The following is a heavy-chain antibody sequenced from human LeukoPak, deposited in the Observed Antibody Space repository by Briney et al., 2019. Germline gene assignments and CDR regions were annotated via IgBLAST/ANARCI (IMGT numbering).Heavy chain of an antibody. D-gene: IGHD3-10*01. J-gene: IGHJ4*02. CDR2: ISWNSGSI. CDR1: GFSFINYN. Sequence: GGSLRLSCAASGFSFINYNMHWVRQAPGKGLEWASGISWNSGSIGYADSVKGRFTISRDNAKNSLYLQMNSLRAEDTALYYCAKGQGSGSYYNNWGQGTLVTVSS. CDR3: AKGQGSGSYYNN. V-gene: IGHV3-9*01.